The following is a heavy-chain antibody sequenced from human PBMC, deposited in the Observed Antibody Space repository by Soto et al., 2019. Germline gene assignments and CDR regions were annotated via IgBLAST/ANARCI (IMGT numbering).Heavy chain of an antibody. Sequence: PWGSLRLSCPASGFTFISYAITFIRRSPCKGLEWVSGISGTGGTTYYADAVKGRFTVSRDNSRNTLYLQMDSLRVEDTAVYYCAKGVSFSPAYYFDSWGQGALVTVSS. CDR3: AKGVSFSPAYYFDS. V-gene: IGHV3-23*01. CDR1: GFTFISYA. D-gene: IGHD1-26*01. CDR2: ISGTGGTT. J-gene: IGHJ4*02.